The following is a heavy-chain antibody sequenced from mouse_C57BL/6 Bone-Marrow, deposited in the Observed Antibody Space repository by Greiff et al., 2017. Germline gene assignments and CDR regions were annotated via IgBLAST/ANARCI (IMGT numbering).Heavy chain of an antibody. CDR1: GFTFSDYY. V-gene: IGHV5-16*01. CDR2: INYDGSST. Sequence: EVQLVESEGGLVQPGSSMKLSCTASGFTFSDYYMAWVRQVPEKGLEWVANINYDGSSTYYLDSLKSRFIISRDNAKNILYLQMSSLKSEDTATYYCANLYYDSSFAYWGQGTLVTVSA. D-gene: IGHD2-4*01. CDR3: ANLYYDSSFAY. J-gene: IGHJ3*01.